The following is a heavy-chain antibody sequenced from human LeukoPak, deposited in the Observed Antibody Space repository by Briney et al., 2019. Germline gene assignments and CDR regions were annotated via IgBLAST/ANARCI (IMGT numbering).Heavy chain of an antibody. V-gene: IGHV3-30*04. CDR3: ARGLSGYSSSLGY. J-gene: IGHJ4*02. CDR2: ISYDGSNE. CDR1: GFTFSSYV. Sequence: GGPLRFACAAPGFTFSSYVMNWVRKAQGKGLEWGEIISYDGSNEYYADSVKGRFTISRDNSKNTLYLQMNSLRAADTAVYYCARGLSGYSSSLGYWGQGTLVTVSS. D-gene: IGHD6-6*01.